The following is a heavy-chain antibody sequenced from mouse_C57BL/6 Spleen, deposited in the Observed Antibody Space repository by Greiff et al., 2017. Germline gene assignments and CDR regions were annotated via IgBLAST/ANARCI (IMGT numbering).Heavy chain of an antibody. D-gene: IGHD1-1*01. J-gene: IGHJ4*01. Sequence: VQLQASDAELVKPGASVKISCKVSGYTFTDHTIHWMKQRPEQGLEWIGYIYPRDGSPKYNEQFKGKATLNADKSSSTAYMQLNSLTSEDSAVYFCARDSVVATRWDYWGQGTSVTVSS. CDR3: ARDSVVATRWDY. CDR2: IYPRDGSP. CDR1: GYTFTDHT. V-gene: IGHV1-78*01.